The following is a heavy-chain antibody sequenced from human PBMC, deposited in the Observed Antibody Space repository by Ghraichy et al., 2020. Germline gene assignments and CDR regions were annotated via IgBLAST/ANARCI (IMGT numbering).Heavy chain of an antibody. CDR3: ARKGNSGGCDCFLGFDV. D-gene: IGHD2-21*02. J-gene: IGHJ4*03. Sequence: GGSLRLSCVASGFTFSSYSMNWVRQAPGKGLEWVAYIDTFKRSTIYYAGSVRGRFTISRDNGRNSVYLQMNSLRDEDTAVYYCARKGNSGGCDCFLGFDVWGRGTLVTVSS. CDR1: GFTFSSYS. CDR2: IDTFKRSTI. V-gene: IGHV3-48*02.